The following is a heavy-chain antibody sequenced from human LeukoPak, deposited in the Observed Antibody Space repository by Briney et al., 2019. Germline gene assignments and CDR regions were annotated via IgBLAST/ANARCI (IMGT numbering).Heavy chain of an antibody. CDR2: IKPDGSEK. CDR1: RFTFSSYW. Sequence: PGGSLRLFCAASRFTFSSYWMSWVRQAPGKGLEWVANIKPDGSEKFYVDSVKGRFTISRDNARNSLYLQMNSLTGEDTAVYYCARYGDYEGPYWGQGTLVTVSS. D-gene: IGHD4-17*01. CDR3: ARYGDYEGPY. J-gene: IGHJ4*02. V-gene: IGHV3-7*01.